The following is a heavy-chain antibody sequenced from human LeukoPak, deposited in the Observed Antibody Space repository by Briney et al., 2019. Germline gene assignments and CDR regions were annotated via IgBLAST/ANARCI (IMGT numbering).Heavy chain of an antibody. CDR2: IYYSGST. V-gene: IGHV4-30-4*01. CDR3: AREGVLDYYVSSGIDY. D-gene: IGHD3-22*01. Sequence: SQTLSLTCTVSGGSISSGDYYWSWIRQPPGKGLEWIGYIYYSGSTYYNPSLKRRVTISVDTSKNQFSLKLSSVTAADTAVYYCAREGVLDYYVSSGIDYWGQGTLVTVSS. J-gene: IGHJ4*02. CDR1: GGSISSGDYY.